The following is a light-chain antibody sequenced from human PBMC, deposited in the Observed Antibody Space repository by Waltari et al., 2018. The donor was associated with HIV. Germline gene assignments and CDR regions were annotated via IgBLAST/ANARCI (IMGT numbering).Light chain of an antibody. CDR1: RNLLYSANNKNY. J-gene: IGKJ3*01. V-gene: IGKV4-1*01. CDR3: KQYYNVLFA. Sequence: DIVMTQSPDSLTVSLGERAAIKCKSSRNLLYSANNKNYLAWYQQKPGQPPKLLLYWASTCESGVPDRSCGSGSATDYTLSASSLQAEDVAVHYWKQYYNVLFASGPGNKVD. CDR2: WAS.